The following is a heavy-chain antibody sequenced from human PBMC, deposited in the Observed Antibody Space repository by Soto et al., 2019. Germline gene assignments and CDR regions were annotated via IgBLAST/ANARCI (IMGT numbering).Heavy chain of an antibody. J-gene: IGHJ4*02. CDR3: VKGRSHSYYYFDY. D-gene: IGHD3-22*01. V-gene: IGHV3-23*01. CDR1: GFTFSFCA. CDR2: TRGSGGDT. Sequence: EVQLLESGGGLVQPGGSLRLSCAASGFTFSFCAMNWVRQAPGKGLEWVSSTRGSGGDTYYADSVRGRFTISRDNSKTPLYLQMNSLRVEDTAVYYCVKGRSHSYYYFDYWGQGTVVTVSS.